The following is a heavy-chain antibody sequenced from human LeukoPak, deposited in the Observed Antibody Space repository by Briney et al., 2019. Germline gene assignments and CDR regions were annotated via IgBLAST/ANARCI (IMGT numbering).Heavy chain of an antibody. CDR1: GFSFSSYW. Sequence: GGSLRLSCEGSGFSFSSYWMTWVRQCPGKGPEWVANIKQDESERYTVDSVKGRFTISRDNAKNTLYLQMNNLRAEDTAVYYCARLGMIRGVPADYWGQGTLVTVSS. D-gene: IGHD3-10*01. CDR2: IKQDESER. CDR3: ARLGMIRGVPADY. J-gene: IGHJ4*02. V-gene: IGHV3-7*01.